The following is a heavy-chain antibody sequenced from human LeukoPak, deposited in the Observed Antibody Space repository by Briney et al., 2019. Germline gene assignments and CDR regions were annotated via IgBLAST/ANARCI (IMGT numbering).Heavy chain of an antibody. Sequence: SETLSLTCTVSGGSISSYYWSWIRQPPGKGLEWIGYISYSGSTNYNPSLKSRVTISVDTSKNQFSLKLSSVTAADTAVYYCARYGSGWYKYYFDYWGQGTLVTVSS. V-gene: IGHV4-59*08. D-gene: IGHD6-19*01. CDR1: GGSISSYY. CDR2: ISYSGST. CDR3: ARYGSGWYKYYFDY. J-gene: IGHJ4*02.